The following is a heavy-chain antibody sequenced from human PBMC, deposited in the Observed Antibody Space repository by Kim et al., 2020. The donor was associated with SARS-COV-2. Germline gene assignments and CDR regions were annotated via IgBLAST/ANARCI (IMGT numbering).Heavy chain of an antibody. V-gene: IGHV1-46*01. CDR3: ARASGITMIMVVKAYGMDV. D-gene: IGHD3-22*01. CDR1: GYTFTSYY. Sequence: ASVKVSCKASGYTFTSYYMHWVRQAPGQGLEWMGIINPSGGSTIYAQKFQGRVTMTRDTSTSTVYMELSSLRSEDTAVYYCARASGITMIMVVKAYGMDVWGQGTTVTVSS. J-gene: IGHJ6*02. CDR2: INPSGGST.